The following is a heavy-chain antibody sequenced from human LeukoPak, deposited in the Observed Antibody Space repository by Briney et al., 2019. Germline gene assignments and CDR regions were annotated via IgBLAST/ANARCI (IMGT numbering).Heavy chain of an antibody. V-gene: IGHV3-30*02. CDR2: IRYDGSNK. Sequence: GGTLRLSCAASGFTFRSYGMHWVRQAPGKGLEWVAFIRYDGSNKYYADSVKGRFTISRDNSKNTLYLQMNSLRAEDTAVYYCAKDGVPSRYFGRNYFDYWGQGTLVTVSS. CDR1: GFTFRSYG. D-gene: IGHD2-8*01. J-gene: IGHJ4*02. CDR3: AKDGVPSRYFGRNYFDY.